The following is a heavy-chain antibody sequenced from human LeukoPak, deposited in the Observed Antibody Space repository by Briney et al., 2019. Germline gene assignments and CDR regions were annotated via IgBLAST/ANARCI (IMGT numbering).Heavy chain of an antibody. J-gene: IGHJ4*02. V-gene: IGHV3-30-3*01. CDR1: GFTFSSYA. Sequence: SGGSLRLSCAASGFTFSSYAMHWVRQAPGKGLEWVAVISYDGSNKYYADSVKGRFTISRDNSKNTLYLQMNSLRAEDTAVYYCATDGLAGRTDGTLESWGQGTLVTVSS. D-gene: IGHD1-1*01. CDR2: ISYDGSNK. CDR3: ATDGLAGRTDGTLES.